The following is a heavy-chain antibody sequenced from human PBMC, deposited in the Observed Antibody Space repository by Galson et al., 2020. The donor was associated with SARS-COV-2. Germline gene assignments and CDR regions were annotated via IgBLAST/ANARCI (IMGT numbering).Heavy chain of an antibody. CDR1: GGSISSYY. CDR3: ARRTDRANDFWSGYNWFDP. V-gene: IGHV4-59*08. D-gene: IGHD3-3*01. Sequence: SETLSLTCTVSGGSISSYYWSWIRQPPGKGLEWIGYIYYSGSTNYNPSLKSRVTISVDTSKNQFSLKLSSVTAADTAVYYCARRTDRANDFWSGYNWFDPWGQGTLVTVSS. CDR2: IYYSGST. J-gene: IGHJ5*02.